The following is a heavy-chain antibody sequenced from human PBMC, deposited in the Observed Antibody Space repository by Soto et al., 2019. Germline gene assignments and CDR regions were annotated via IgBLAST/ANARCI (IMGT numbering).Heavy chain of an antibody. CDR3: ASGGNWFDP. D-gene: IGHD3-16*01. CDR2: MYYNGNI. V-gene: IGHV4-59*01. CDR1: GGSISNYY. J-gene: IGHJ5*02. Sequence: KTSETRSLTCNVSGGSISNYYWTWIRQSPEKGLEWIAYMYYNGNINYNPSLKSRATISIDTSKNQFSLTLKSVTAADTAVYYCASGGNWFDPWGQGVLVSVSS.